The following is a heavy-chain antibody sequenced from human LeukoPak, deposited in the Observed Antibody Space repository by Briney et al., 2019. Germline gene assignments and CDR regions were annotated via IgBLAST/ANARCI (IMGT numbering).Heavy chain of an antibody. CDR3: ARDMTRYYYYMDV. D-gene: IGHD3-16*01. CDR2: INTDGSST. CDR1: GFTFSSYW. V-gene: IGHV3-74*01. J-gene: IGHJ6*03. Sequence: GGSLRLSCAASGFTFSSYWMHWVRQAPGKGLVWVSRINTDGSSTSYADSVKGRFTISRDNAKNTLYLQMNSLRAEDTAVYYCARDMTRYYYYMDVWGKGTTVTVSS.